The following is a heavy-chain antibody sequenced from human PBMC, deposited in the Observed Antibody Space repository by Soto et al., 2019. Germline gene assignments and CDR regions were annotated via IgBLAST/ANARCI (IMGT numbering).Heavy chain of an antibody. V-gene: IGHV3-33*01. CDR3: ARGRSYNSGYDVLLDY. CDR1: GFTFSSYG. J-gene: IGHJ4*02. CDR2: IWYDGSNK. Sequence: QVQLVESGGGVVQPGRSLRLSCAASGFTFSSYGMHWVRQATGKGLEWVAVIWYDGSNKYYADSVKGRFTISRDNSNNTLYLQMNSLRAEETAVYYCARGRSYNSGYDVLLDYWGQGTLVTVSS. D-gene: IGHD5-12*01.